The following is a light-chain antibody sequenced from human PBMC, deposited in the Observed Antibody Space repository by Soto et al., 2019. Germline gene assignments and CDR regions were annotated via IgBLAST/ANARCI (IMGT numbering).Light chain of an antibody. CDR1: QSISSN. V-gene: IGKV1-39*01. J-gene: IGKJ5*01. Sequence: DIQMTQSPSSLSASVGDRVTLTCRASQSISSNLNWYQQKPGKAPKLLIFAASSLKSGVPSRFSGSGSATDFPLTVSSLQPEDVATYYCQHSYSTPHTFGQGTQLEIK. CDR2: AAS. CDR3: QHSYSTPHT.